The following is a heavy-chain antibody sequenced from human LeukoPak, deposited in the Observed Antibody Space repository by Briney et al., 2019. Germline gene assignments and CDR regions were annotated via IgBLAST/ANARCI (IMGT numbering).Heavy chain of an antibody. D-gene: IGHD1-26*01. J-gene: IGHJ4*02. V-gene: IGHV3-30*18. CDR2: ISYDGSDK. Sequence: QPGGSLRLSCAASGFTFSNYGMHWVRQAPGKGLEWVALISYDGSDKYYVDSVKGRFTISRDNSKNTLYLQMNSLRPEDTAVYYCAKEWELFYFEYWGQGTLVTVSS. CDR1: GFTFSNYG. CDR3: AKEWELFYFEY.